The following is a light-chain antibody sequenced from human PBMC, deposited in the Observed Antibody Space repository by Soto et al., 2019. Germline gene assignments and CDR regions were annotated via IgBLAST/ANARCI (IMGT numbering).Light chain of an antibody. J-gene: IGKJ3*01. CDR1: QSVRSS. CDR3: QQRSNWPPEVT. Sequence: EIVLTQSPDTLSLSPGKRATLSCRASQSVRSSLAWYQQKPGQAPRLLIDDASNRATGIPARFSGSGSGTDFTITISSLEPEDFAVYYCQQRSNWPPEVTFGPGTKVDIK. V-gene: IGKV3-11*01. CDR2: DAS.